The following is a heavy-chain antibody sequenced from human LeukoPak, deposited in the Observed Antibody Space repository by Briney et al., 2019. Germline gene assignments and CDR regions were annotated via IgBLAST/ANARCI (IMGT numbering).Heavy chain of an antibody. J-gene: IGHJ4*02. CDR2: INPNSGGT. Sequence: WASVKVSCKAHRYTFTGYYMHWVRQAPGQGLEWMGRINPNSGGTNYAQKFQGRVTMTRDTSISTAYMELSRLRSDDTAVYYCARVDYSSGFQNDYWGQGTLVTVSS. CDR3: ARVDYSSGFQNDY. D-gene: IGHD6-19*01. CDR1: RYTFTGYY. V-gene: IGHV1-2*06.